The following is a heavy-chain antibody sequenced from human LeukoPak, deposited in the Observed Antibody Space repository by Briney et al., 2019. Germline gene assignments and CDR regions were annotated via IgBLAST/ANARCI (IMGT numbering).Heavy chain of an antibody. CDR3: ARTEWGYYYGSGSHYSYYYGMDV. J-gene: IGHJ6*02. CDR1: GGTFSSYA. V-gene: IGHV1-8*02. D-gene: IGHD3-10*01. Sequence: ASVKVSCKASGGTFSSYAISWVRQATGQGLEWMGWMNPNSGNTGYAQKLQGRVTMTRNTSISTAYMELSSLRSEDTAVYYCARTEWGYYYGSGSHYSYYYGMDVWGQGTTVTVSS. CDR2: MNPNSGNT.